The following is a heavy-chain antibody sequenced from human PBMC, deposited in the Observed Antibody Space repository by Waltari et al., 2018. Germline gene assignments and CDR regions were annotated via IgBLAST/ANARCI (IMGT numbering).Heavy chain of an antibody. CDR1: GFTFRDYE. V-gene: IGHV3-74*01. CDR3: ARWRYCAGNTCFRDALDI. CDR2: SPAAGTTT. Sequence: EVQLVESGGGLVQPGGSLRLSCAASGFTFRDYEMHWVRHTPEKGRGWVSHSPAAGTTTTDADSVKGRFTISRDNAKNTLYLQMNSLRAEDTAVYYCARWRYCAGNTCFRDALDIWGQGTMVTVSS. J-gene: IGHJ3*02. D-gene: IGHD2-8*02.